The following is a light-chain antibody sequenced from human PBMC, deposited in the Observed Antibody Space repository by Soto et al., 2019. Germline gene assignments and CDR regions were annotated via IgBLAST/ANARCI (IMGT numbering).Light chain of an antibody. CDR2: AAS. CDR3: QKYNIAPWT. J-gene: IGKJ1*01. V-gene: IGKV1-27*01. CDR1: QAISNY. Sequence: DIQMTQSPSSLSAYVGDRVTITCRASQAISNYLAWYQQKPGKVPKLLIYAASTLQSGVPSRFCGSGSGTDFTLTISSLQPEDVATYYCQKYNIAPWTFGQGTKVEIK.